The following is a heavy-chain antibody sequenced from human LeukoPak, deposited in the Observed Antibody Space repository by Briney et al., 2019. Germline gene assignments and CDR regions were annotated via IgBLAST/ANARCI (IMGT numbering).Heavy chain of an antibody. CDR1: GYTFTGYY. J-gene: IGHJ4*02. CDR3: ARVGTIAVAGTGY. D-gene: IGHD6-19*01. Sequence: ASVKVSCKAPGYTFTGYYMHWVRQAPGQGLEWMGWINPNSGGRNYAQKFQGRVTMTRDTSISTAYMELSRLRSDDTAVYYCARVGTIAVAGTGYWGQGTLVTVSS. CDR2: INPNSGGR. V-gene: IGHV1-2*02.